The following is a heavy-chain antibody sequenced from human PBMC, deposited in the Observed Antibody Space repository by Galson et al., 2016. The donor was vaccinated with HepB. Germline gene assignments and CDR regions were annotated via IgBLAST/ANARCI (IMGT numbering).Heavy chain of an antibody. CDR1: GGSFSDSY. D-gene: IGHD3-16*01. Sequence: LSLTCAVYGGSFSDSYWSWIRHLPGKGLEWIGQINHSGTSNYNPSLKSRVTISVDTSKNQFSLKLSSVTAADTAVYYCASGGGDYWGQGTLVTVSS. CDR2: INHSGTS. CDR3: ASGGGDY. J-gene: IGHJ4*02. V-gene: IGHV4-34*09.